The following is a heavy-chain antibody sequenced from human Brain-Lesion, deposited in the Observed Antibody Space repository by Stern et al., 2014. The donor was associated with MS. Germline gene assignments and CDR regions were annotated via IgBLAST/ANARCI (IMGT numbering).Heavy chain of an antibody. J-gene: IGHJ4*02. CDR2: MNPYSGNT. CDR1: GYTFSSYD. V-gene: IGHV1-8*01. D-gene: IGHD2-2*01. CDR3: ARAVRNQLLSEY. Sequence: MQLVESGAEVKKPGASVKVSCKASGYTFSSYDITWVRQASGNGLEWMGWMNPYSGNTGYAQKFKGRVSMTSDPSISTVYMELTSLTSDDTAVYFCARAVRNQLLSEYWGQGTLVTVSS.